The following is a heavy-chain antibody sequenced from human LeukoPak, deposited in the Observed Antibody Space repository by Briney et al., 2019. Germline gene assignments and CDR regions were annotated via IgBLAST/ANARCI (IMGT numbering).Heavy chain of an antibody. Sequence: GASVKVSCKASGGTFSSYAISWVRQAPGQGLEWIGRIIPILGIANYAQKFQGRVTITADKSTSTAYMELSSLRSEDTAVYYCARERYCSGGSCYSFDYWGQGTLVTVSS. CDR1: GGTFSSYA. CDR3: ARERYCSGGSCYSFDY. V-gene: IGHV1-69*04. CDR2: IIPILGIA. J-gene: IGHJ4*01. D-gene: IGHD2-15*01.